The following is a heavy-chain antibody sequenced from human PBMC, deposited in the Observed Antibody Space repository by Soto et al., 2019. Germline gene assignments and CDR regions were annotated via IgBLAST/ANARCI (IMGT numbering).Heavy chain of an antibody. CDR3: ARQIYDSDTGPNFQYYFDS. CDR2: IDPSDSQT. J-gene: IGHJ4*02. D-gene: IGHD3-22*01. Sequence: PVQSLKMSCKGSGYSFAGYWITCFLQKRVKGLEWMGRIDPSDSQTYYSPSFRGHVTISVTKSITTVFLQWSSLRASDTAMYYCARQIYDSDTGPNFQYYFDSWGQGTPVTVSS. V-gene: IGHV5-10-1*01. CDR1: GYSFAGYW.